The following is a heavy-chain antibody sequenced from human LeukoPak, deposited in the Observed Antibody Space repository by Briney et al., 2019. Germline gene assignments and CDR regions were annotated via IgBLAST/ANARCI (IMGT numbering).Heavy chain of an antibody. D-gene: IGHD1-26*01. J-gene: IGHJ4*02. CDR1: GFDFSTYA. CDR3: AKDCQSFNSMWDYLDS. CDR2: IGGGDT. Sequence: PGGSLRLSCAASGFDFSTYAMSWVRQAPGKGLEWVSGIGGGDTHYADSVKGRFTISRDNSKSTVELHMSSLRVEDTAVYYCAKDCQSFNSMWDYLDSWGRGTLVTVSS. V-gene: IGHV3-23*01.